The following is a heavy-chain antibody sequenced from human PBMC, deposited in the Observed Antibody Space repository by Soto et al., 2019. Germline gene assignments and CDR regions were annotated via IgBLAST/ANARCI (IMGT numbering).Heavy chain of an antibody. D-gene: IGHD2-8*01. CDR2: IYPGDSDT. CDR1: GYSFTSYW. J-gene: IGHJ3*02. V-gene: IGHV5-51*01. CDR3: ARHVYAERNALDI. Sequence: GESLKISCKGSGYSFTSYWIGWVCQMPGKGLEWMGIIYPGDSDTRYSPSFQGQVTISADKSISTAYLQWSSLKASDTAMYYCARHVYAERNALDIWGQGTMVTVSS.